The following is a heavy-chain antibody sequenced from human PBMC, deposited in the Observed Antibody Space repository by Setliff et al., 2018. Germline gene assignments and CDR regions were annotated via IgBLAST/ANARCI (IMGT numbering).Heavy chain of an antibody. Sequence: SATLSLTCTVPGASLSSGSYYWSWIRQSAGKGLEWIWHIYTNGATSYSPSLKSRVSISADTSKNVLSLRLTSVTAAATAVYYCAKEYVVISFVRNSHQHYGMDVWGPGTTVTVSS. CDR2: IYTNGAT. V-gene: IGHV4-61*09. CDR1: GASLSSGSYY. D-gene: IGHD2-21*01. CDR3: AKEYVVISFVRNSHQHYGMDV. J-gene: IGHJ6*02.